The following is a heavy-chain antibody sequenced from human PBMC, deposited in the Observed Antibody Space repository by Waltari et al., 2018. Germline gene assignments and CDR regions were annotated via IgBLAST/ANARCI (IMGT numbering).Heavy chain of an antibody. CDR3: ARRDGLTFPLDY. CDR1: GYRFTSYW. CDR2: ICPGDSDT. J-gene: IGHJ4*02. D-gene: IGHD2-21*02. V-gene: IGHV5-51*03. Sequence: EVQLVQSGAEVKKPGESLKISCQGSGYRFTSYWIGRVGQMPGKGLDWMGIICPGDSDTRYSPSFQGQVTISADKSISTAYLQWSSLKASDTAMYYCARRDGLTFPLDYWGQGTLVTVSS.